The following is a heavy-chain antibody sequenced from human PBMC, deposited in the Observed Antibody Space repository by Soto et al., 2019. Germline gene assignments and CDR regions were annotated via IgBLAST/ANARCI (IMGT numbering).Heavy chain of an antibody. J-gene: IGHJ3*02. Sequence: SETLSLTCTVSGGSISSGDYYWSWIRQPPGKGLEWIGYIYYSGSTYYNPSLKSRVTISVDTSKNQFSLKLSSVTAADTAVYYCARDRDYDYVWGSYRVSPSDAFDIWGQGTMVTVSS. CDR3: ARDRDYDYVWGSYRVSPSDAFDI. CDR1: GGSISSGDYY. CDR2: IYYSGST. D-gene: IGHD3-16*02. V-gene: IGHV4-30-4*01.